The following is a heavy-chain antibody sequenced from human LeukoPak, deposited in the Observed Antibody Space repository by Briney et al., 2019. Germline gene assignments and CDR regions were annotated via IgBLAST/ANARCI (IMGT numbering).Heavy chain of an antibody. CDR1: GGTFSSYA. J-gene: IGHJ6*03. CDR2: IIPIFGTA. V-gene: IGHV1-69*05. CDR3: ARARHYYYYYYMDV. Sequence: GASVKVSCKASGGTFSSYAISWVRQAPGQGLEWRGEIIPIFGTANYAQKFQGRVTITTDESTSTAYMELSSLRSEDTAVYYCARARHYYYYYYMDVWGKGTTVTVSS.